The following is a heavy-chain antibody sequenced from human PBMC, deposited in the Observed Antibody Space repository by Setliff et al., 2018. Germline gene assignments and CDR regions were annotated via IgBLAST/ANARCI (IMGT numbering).Heavy chain of an antibody. V-gene: IGHV4-59*08. J-gene: IGHJ4*02. Sequence: NPSETLSLTCTVSGGSISNYYWSWIRQPPGKGLEWIGYIYYSGTTNSIPSLKSRVTISVDTSKNQFSLKLSSVTAADTAVYYCARHRRDSSGNYFVGLYYFDYWGQGTPVTVSS. CDR1: GGSISNYY. CDR2: IYYSGTT. CDR3: ARHRRDSSGNYFVGLYYFDY. D-gene: IGHD3-22*01.